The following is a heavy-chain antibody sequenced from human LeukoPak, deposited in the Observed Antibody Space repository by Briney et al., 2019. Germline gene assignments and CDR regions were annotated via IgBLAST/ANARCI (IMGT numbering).Heavy chain of an antibody. CDR1: GGSFSAYY. Sequence: SETLSLTCAVYGGSFSAYYWSWIRQPPGKGLGWIGEINHRGSTTYNPSLQSRVTISVGTSKKQFSLKLSSVTAADTAVYYCARVTLGLLAAAGRGLDYWGQGTLVTVSS. CDR2: INHRGST. CDR3: ARVTLGLLAAAGRGLDY. J-gene: IGHJ4*02. D-gene: IGHD6-13*01. V-gene: IGHV4-34*01.